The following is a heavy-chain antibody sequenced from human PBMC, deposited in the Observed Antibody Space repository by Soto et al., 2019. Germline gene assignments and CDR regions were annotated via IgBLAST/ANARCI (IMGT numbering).Heavy chain of an antibody. CDR2: ISYDGSNK. D-gene: IGHD5-18*01. Sequence: SLRPSCAASGFTFSSYAMHWVRQAPGKGLEWVAVISYDGSNKYYADSVKGRFTISRDNSKNTLYLQMNSLRAEDTAVYYCARSESWIQLWLLYWGQGTLVTVSS. CDR1: GFTFSSYA. CDR3: ARSESWIQLWLLY. V-gene: IGHV3-30-3*01. J-gene: IGHJ4*02.